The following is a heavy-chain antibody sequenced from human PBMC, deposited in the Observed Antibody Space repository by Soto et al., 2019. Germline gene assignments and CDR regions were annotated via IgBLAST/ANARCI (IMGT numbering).Heavy chain of an antibody. CDR2: IKQDGSEK. D-gene: IGHD6-6*01. CDR1: GFTFSSYW. V-gene: IGHV3-7*01. J-gene: IGHJ5*02. Sequence: GGSLRLYCAASGFTFSSYWMSWVRQAPGKGLEWVANIKQDGSEKYYVDSVKGRFTISRDNAKNSLYLQMNSLRAEDTALYYCARVRRQSSSSGWFDPWGQGPLVTVSS. CDR3: ARVRRQSSSSGWFDP.